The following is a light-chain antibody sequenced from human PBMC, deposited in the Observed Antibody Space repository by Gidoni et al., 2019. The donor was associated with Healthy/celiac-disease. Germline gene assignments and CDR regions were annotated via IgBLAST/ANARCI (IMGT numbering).Light chain of an antibody. Sequence: QSALTQPASVSGSPGQSITISCPGTSSDVGCYNYVSWYQQHPGKAPKLMIYDVSNRPSGVSNRFSGSKSGNTASLTISGLQAEDEADYYCSSYTSSSVYVFGTGTKVTVL. V-gene: IGLV2-14*03. CDR1: SSDVGCYNY. J-gene: IGLJ1*01. CDR2: DVS. CDR3: SSYTSSSVYV.